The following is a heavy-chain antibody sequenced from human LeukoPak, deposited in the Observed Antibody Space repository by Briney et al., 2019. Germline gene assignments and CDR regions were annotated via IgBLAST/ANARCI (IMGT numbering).Heavy chain of an antibody. D-gene: IGHD2/OR15-2a*01. V-gene: IGHV4-59*01. J-gene: IGHJ4*02. Sequence: SETLSLTCTVSGGSISNYYWSWIRQPPGKGLEWIGYFYYSESTNYNPSLKSRVTISVDTSKNQFSLKLNSVTAADTAVYYCARIGRSAVNYWGQGALVTVSS. CDR3: ARIGRSAVNY. CDR2: FYYSEST. CDR1: GGSISNYY.